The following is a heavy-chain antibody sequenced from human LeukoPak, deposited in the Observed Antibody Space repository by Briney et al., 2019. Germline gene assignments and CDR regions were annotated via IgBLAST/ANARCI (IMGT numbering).Heavy chain of an antibody. D-gene: IGHD1-26*01. CDR2: IWFDGSTQ. V-gene: IGHV3-33*06. Sequence: PGRSLGLSCAASGFTFSTYGMHWVRQAPGKGLEWVSVIWFDGSTQYYADSVKGRFTISRDNSKNTLFLQMNSLRAEDTAVYYCAKDRTVGASYWYFDLWGRGTLVTVSS. J-gene: IGHJ2*01. CDR1: GFTFSTYG. CDR3: AKDRTVGASYWYFDL.